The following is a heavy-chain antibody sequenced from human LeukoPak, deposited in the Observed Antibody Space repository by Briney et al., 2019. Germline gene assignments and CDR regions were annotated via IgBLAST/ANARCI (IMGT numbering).Heavy chain of an antibody. CDR2: ISGSGGST. V-gene: IGHV3-23*01. CDR3: SRQFLMFGELLHGIDF. Sequence: PGGSLRLSCAASGFTFSIYAISWGRQAPGKGLEWVSGISGSGGSTHYADSVKGRFTISRDKSKNTLYLQMNSLRAEDTAVYFCSRQFLMFGELLHGIDFWGQGTTVTVSS. D-gene: IGHD3-10*02. J-gene: IGHJ6*02. CDR1: GFTFSIYA.